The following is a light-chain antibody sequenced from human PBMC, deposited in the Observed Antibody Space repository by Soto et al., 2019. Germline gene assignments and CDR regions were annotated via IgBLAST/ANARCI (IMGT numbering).Light chain of an antibody. CDR2: EVS. Sequence: QPVVTQPASVSGSPGQSITISCTGTSSDVGGYNYVSWYQQHPGKAPKLMIYEVSNRPSGVSNRFSGSKSGNTASLTISGLQAEDEADYYCSSYTSSSTRVFGGGTKLTVL. V-gene: IGLV2-14*01. CDR3: SSYTSSSTRV. CDR1: SSDVGGYNY. J-gene: IGLJ3*02.